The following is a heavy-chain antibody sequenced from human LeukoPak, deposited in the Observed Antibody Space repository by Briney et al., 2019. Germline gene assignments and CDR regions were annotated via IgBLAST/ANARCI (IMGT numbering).Heavy chain of an antibody. Sequence: GGSLRLPCAASGFTFSSYSMNWVRQAPGKGLEWGSSISSSSYIYYADSVKGRFTISRDNAKNSLYLQMNSLRAEDTAVYYCARDLSEYYYYGMDVWGQGTTVTVSS. CDR2: ISSSSYI. D-gene: IGHD2/OR15-2a*01. V-gene: IGHV3-21*01. CDR3: ARDLSEYYYYGMDV. J-gene: IGHJ6*02. CDR1: GFTFSSYS.